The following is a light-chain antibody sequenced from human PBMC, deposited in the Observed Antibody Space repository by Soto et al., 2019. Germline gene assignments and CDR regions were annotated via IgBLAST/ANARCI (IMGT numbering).Light chain of an antibody. CDR2: TAS. CDR1: QSISTY. CDR3: QQSYGIPPVT. J-gene: IGKJ4*01. V-gene: IGKV1-39*01. Sequence: DIQMTQSPSPLSASVGDRVTITCRASQSISTYLNWYQQHPGKAPKLLIYTASNLESGVPSRFSGSGSGTDFTLTISSLQPGDFATYYCQQSYGIPPVTFGGGTKVEIK.